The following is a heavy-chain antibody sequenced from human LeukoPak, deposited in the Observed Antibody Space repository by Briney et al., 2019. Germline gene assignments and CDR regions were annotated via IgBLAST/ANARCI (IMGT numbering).Heavy chain of an antibody. D-gene: IGHD1-26*01. V-gene: IGHV3-30-3*01. J-gene: IGHJ4*02. CDR2: ISYDGSNK. CDR3: ATLVGAERYLADY. Sequence: PGRSLRLSCAASGFTFSSYAMHWVRQAPGKGLEGVAVISYDGSNKYYADSVKGRFTISRDNSKNTLYLQMNSLRAEDTAVYYCATLVGAERYLADYWGQGTLVTVSS. CDR1: GFTFSSYA.